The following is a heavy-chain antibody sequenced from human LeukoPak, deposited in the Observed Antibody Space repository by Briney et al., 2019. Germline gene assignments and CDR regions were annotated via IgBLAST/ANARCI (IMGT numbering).Heavy chain of an antibody. CDR2: IYYSGST. CDR3: AAYGSGSRDY. D-gene: IGHD3-10*01. J-gene: IGHJ4*02. CDR1: GGSISSGGYY. Sequence: PSQTLSLTCTVSGGSISSGGYYWSWIRQPPGKGLEWIGCIYYSGSTNYNPSLKSRVTISVDTSKNQFSLKLSSVTAADTAVYYCAAYGSGSRDYWGQGTLVTVSS. V-gene: IGHV4-61*02.